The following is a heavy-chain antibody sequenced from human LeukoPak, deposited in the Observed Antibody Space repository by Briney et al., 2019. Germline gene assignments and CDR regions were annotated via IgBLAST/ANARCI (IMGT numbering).Heavy chain of an antibody. CDR1: GGSINNYY. V-gene: IGHV4-59*01. D-gene: IGHD2-15*01. CDR2: IHYSGTT. J-gene: IGHJ4*02. Sequence: SETLSLTCSVSGGSINNYYWSWIRRSPGQGLEWIGYIHYSGTTNYNPSFKGRLTISVDTSRDQFSLKLNSVTAADTAIYYCARDRRYRSGDNYYLQYFDSWGQGTLVTVSS. CDR3: ARDRRYRSGDNYYLQYFDS.